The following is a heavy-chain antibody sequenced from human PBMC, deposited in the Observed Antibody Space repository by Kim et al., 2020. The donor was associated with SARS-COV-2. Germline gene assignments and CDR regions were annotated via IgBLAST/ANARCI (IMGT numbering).Heavy chain of an antibody. V-gene: IGHV1-18*01. J-gene: IGHJ4*02. D-gene: IGHD3-10*01. CDR3: ASYLLWFGKSFDY. Sequence: AQKLQGKVTRTTDTSTSTAYMELRSLRSDDTAVYYCASYLLWFGKSFDYWGQGTLVTVSS.